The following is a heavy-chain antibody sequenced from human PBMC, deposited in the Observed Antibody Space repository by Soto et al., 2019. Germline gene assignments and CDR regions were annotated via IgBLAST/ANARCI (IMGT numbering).Heavy chain of an antibody. V-gene: IGHV1-69*06. J-gene: IGHJ5*02. CDR3: ARDRTDSGYYTNWLDP. CDR1: GYTFTSYY. Sequence: SVKVSCKASGYTFTSYYMHWVRQAPGQGLEWVGRIIPIFGTTNYAQNLQGRVTISADKSTLTSYMELHSLTSDDTALYYCARDRTDSGYYTNWLDPWGQGTLVTVSS. CDR2: IIPIFGTT. D-gene: IGHD3-22*01.